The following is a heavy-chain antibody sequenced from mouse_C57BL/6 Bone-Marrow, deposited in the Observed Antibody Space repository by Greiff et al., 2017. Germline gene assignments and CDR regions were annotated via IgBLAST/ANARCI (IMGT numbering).Heavy chain of an antibody. D-gene: IGHD2-4*01. CDR1: GFNIKDDY. J-gene: IGHJ2*01. V-gene: IGHV14-4*01. CDR3: TKWVYDYDVLFDY. CDR2: IDPENGDT. Sequence: EVKLQESGAELVRPGASVKLSCTASGFNIKDDYMHWVKQRPEQGLEWIGWIDPENGDTEYASKFQGKATITADTSSNTAYLQLSSLTSEDTAVYYCTKWVYDYDVLFDYWGQGTTLTVSS.